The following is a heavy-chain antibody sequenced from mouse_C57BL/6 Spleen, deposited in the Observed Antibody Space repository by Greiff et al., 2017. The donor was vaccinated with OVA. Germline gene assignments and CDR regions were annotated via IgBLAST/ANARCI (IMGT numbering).Heavy chain of an antibody. J-gene: IGHJ4*01. CDR2: IYPGDGDT. CDR1: GYAFSRYW. V-gene: IGHV1-80*01. D-gene: IGHD2-4*01. CDR3: ARGGDDYDGYYAMDY. Sequence: QVQLQQSGAELVKPGASVKISCKASGYAFSRYWMNWVKQRPGTGLEGNGQIYPGDGDTNYTGKFKGKATLTADNASSTAYMQLSSLTSEDSAVYVCARGGDDYDGYYAMDYWGQGTSVTVSS.